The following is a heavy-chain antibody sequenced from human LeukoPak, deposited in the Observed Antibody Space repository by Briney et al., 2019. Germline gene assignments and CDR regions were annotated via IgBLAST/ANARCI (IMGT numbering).Heavy chain of an antibody. Sequence: GESLRLSCAAPGFTFSGRSMHWVRQAPGKGLVWISGISNEGTTTNYADSVKGRFTISRDNAKNTLYLQMKSLRAEDTAVYYCARGWFGPDSWDQGTMVTVSS. CDR2: ISNEGTTT. D-gene: IGHD3-10*01. V-gene: IGHV3-74*01. CDR3: ARGWFGPDS. CDR1: GFTFSGRS. J-gene: IGHJ3*02.